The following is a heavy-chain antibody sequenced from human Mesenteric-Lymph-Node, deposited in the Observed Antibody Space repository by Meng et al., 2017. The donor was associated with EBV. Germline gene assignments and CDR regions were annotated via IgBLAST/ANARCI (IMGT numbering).Heavy chain of an antibody. D-gene: IGHD5-18*01. Sequence: AXSGGXXXSSXLXSWVRQPXGKGLGGXGXVYHSGSANYNPSLKSRVTISVDKSKNQFSLNLSSVTAADTAVYYCARVGYNYVYYFDYWGQGTLVTVSS. CDR1: GGXXXSSXL. V-gene: IGHV4-4*02. CDR3: ARVGYNYVYYFDY. J-gene: IGHJ4*02. CDR2: VYHSGSA.